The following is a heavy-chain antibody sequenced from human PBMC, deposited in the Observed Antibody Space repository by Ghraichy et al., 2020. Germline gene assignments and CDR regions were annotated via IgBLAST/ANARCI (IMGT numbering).Heavy chain of an antibody. D-gene: IGHD4-17*01. CDR2: IYYSGST. Sequence: SETLSLTCTVSGGSISSGGYYWSWIRQHPGKGLEWIGYIYYSGSTYYNPSLKSRVTISVDTSKNQFSLKLSSVTAAYTAVYYCARDRTGYGMDVWGQGTTVTVSS. J-gene: IGHJ6*02. CDR3: ARDRTGYGMDV. V-gene: IGHV4-31*03. CDR1: GGSISSGGYY.